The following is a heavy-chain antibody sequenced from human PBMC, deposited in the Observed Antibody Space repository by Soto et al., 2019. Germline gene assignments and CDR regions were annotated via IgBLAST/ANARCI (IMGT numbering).Heavy chain of an antibody. J-gene: IGHJ3*01. Sequence: QVTLKESGPTLVEPTQTLTLTCTFSGFSLSSSGVSVAWICQPPGKALQWLALIFWDDEKWYSPSLKNSLTLTKDTSKNQAVLTMTQVDPVDTGTYFCSQPTGVTGESGFNVWGQGTMVTVSS. V-gene: IGHV2-5*02. CDR3: SQPTGVTGESGFNV. CDR1: GFSLSSSGVS. D-gene: IGHD3-9*01. CDR2: IFWDDEK.